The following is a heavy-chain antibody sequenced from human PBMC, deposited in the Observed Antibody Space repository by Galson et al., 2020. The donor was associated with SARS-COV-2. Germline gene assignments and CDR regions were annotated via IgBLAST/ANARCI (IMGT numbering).Heavy chain of an antibody. V-gene: IGHV4-34*01. Sequence: PSETLSLTCAVYSGTFSGYYWNWIRQPPGKGQEWIGEINNSGTTNYNASLRSRVTISVDTSKSQFSLRLTSVTAADTAVYYCARGRNPRDDGALLWIYRIASTGVFDYWGLGTLVTVSS. CDR3: ARGRNPRDDGALLWIYRIASTGVFDY. CDR2: INNSGTT. D-gene: IGHD6-13*01. J-gene: IGHJ4*02. CDR1: SGTFSGYY.